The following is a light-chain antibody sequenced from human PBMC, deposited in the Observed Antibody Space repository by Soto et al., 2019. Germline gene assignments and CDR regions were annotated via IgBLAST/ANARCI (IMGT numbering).Light chain of an antibody. CDR3: CSYAGSYTWV. V-gene: IGLV2-11*01. CDR2: DVS. CDR1: SSDVGGYNY. J-gene: IGLJ3*02. Sequence: QSALTQPRSVSGSPGQSVTISCTGTSSDVGGYNYVSWYQQHPGKAPKLMIYDVSKRPSGVPDRFSGSKSGNTASLTISGLQAEDEADYYWCSYAGSYTWVFGGGTKVTVL.